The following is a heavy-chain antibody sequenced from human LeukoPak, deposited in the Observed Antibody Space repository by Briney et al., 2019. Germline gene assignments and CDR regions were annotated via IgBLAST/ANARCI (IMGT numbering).Heavy chain of an antibody. CDR2: ISYDGSNK. J-gene: IGHJ5*02. Sequence: QPGRSLRLSCAASGFTFSSYGMHWVRQAPGKGLEWVAVISYDGSNKYYADSVKGRFTISRDNSKNTLYLQMNSLRAEDTAVYYCAKAGGYYYDSSPFDPWGQGTLVTVSS. CDR3: AKAGGYYYDSSPFDP. D-gene: IGHD3-22*01. CDR1: GFTFSSYG. V-gene: IGHV3-30*18.